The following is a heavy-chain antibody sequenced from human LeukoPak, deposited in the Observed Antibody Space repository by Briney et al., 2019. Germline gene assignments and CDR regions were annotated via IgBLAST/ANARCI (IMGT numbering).Heavy chain of an antibody. J-gene: IGHJ4*02. CDR2: ISGDGGST. V-gene: IGHV3-43*02. CDR1: GFTFSSYA. D-gene: IGHD4/OR15-4a*01. CDR3: AKGRPTISDPGVLDY. Sequence: GGSLRLSCAAASGFTFSSYAMHWVRQAPGKGLEWVSLISGDGGSTYYADSVKGRFTISRDNSKNSLYLQMNSLRTEDTALYFCAKGRPTISDPGVLDYWGQGTLVTVSS.